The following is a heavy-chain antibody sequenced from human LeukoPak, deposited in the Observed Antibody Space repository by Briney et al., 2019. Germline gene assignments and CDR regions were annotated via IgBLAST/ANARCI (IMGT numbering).Heavy chain of an antibody. D-gene: IGHD3-3*01. CDR2: IITIGRTI. J-gene: IGHJ6*03. CDR3: AKDGYYDFWSGYYSHYYYYMDV. CDR1: ALTLTIYS. V-gene: IGHV3-11*04. Sequence: GSRTPSSAAAALTLTIYSTSWIRHAPREWLEWVSYIITIGRTIYYAVSVKGRFTISRDNAKNSLYLQMNSLRAEDTAVYYCAKDGYYDFWSGYYSHYYYYMDVWGKGTTVTVSS.